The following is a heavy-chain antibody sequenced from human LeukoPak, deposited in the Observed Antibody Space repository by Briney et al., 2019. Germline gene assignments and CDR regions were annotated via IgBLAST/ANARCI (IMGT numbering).Heavy chain of an antibody. Sequence: GGSLRLSCAASGFTFTTYWMSWVRQAPGKGLEWLANIQQDGSERYYVDSVKGRFTISRDNSKNTLYLQMNSLRAEDTAVYYCAKDGEGFGEFWGQGTLVTVSS. CDR1: GFTFTTYW. CDR3: AKDGEGFGEF. V-gene: IGHV3-7*03. D-gene: IGHD3-10*01. J-gene: IGHJ1*01. CDR2: IQQDGSER.